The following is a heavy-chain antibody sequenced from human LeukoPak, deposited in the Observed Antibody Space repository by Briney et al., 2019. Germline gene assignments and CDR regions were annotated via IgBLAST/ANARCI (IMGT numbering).Heavy chain of an antibody. V-gene: IGHV4-59*01. CDR1: GGSISSYY. CDR2: IYYSGGT. D-gene: IGHD3-10*01. Sequence: PSETLSLTCTVSGGSISSYYWSWIRQPPGKGLEWIGYIYYSGGTNYNPSLKSRVTISVDTSKNQFSLQLSSVTAEDTAVYYCARESGDITMVRGAYKIHEYYFDYWGQGTLVTVSS. J-gene: IGHJ4*02. CDR3: ARESGDITMVRGAYKIHEYYFDY.